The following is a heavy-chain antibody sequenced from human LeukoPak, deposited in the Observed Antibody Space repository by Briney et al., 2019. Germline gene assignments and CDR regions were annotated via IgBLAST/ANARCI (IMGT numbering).Heavy chain of an antibody. Sequence: PGGSLRLSCAASGFTFSNYGMHWVRQAPGKGLEWVALIWFDGSSKYYADSVKGRFTISRDNSQDTLYLQMTSLGADDTAIYYCARALYTNTWFYYYYGVDVWGQGTAVTVSS. CDR2: IWFDGSSK. J-gene: IGHJ6*02. CDR3: ARALYTNTWFYYYYGVDV. CDR1: GFTFSNYG. D-gene: IGHD2-2*02. V-gene: IGHV3-33*01.